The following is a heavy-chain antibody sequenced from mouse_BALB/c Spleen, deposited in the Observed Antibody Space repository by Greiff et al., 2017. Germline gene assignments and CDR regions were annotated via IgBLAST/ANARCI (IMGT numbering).Heavy chain of an antibody. J-gene: IGHJ4*01. V-gene: IGHV1S81*02. Sequence: VQLQQPGAELVKPGASVKLSCKASGFTFTSYYMYWVKQRPGQGLEWIGGINPSNGGTNFTEKFKSKATLTVDKSSSTAYLQLSSLTSEDAAVYYCTRGVRRGYAMDYWGQGTSVTVSS. CDR2: INPSNGGT. D-gene: IGHD2-14*01. CDR3: TRGVRRGYAMDY. CDR1: GFTFTSYY.